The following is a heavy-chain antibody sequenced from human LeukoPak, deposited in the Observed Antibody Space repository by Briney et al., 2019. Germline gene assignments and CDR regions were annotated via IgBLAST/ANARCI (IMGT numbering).Heavy chain of an antibody. Sequence: SQTLSLTCTVSGGSISSGDYYWSWIRQPPGKGLEWIGYIYYRGSTYYNPSLKSRVTISVDTSKNQFSLKLSSVTAADTAVYYCARGFLWFGELSFWGQGTLVTVSS. CDR1: GGSISSGDYY. D-gene: IGHD3-10*01. CDR3: ARGFLWFGELSF. V-gene: IGHV4-30-4*01. CDR2: IYYRGST. J-gene: IGHJ4*02.